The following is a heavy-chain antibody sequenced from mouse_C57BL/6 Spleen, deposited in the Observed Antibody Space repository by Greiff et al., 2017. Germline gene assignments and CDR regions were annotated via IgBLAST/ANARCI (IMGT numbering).Heavy chain of an antibody. D-gene: IGHD2-5*01. CDR2: ISDGGSYT. CDR1: GFTFSSYA. Sequence: EVQGVESGGGLVKPGGSLKLSCAASGFTFSSYAMSWVRQTPEKRLEWVATISDGGSYTYYPDNVKGRFTISRDNAKNNLYLQMSHLKSEDTAMYYCARSYSNPVAYWGQGTLVTVSA. V-gene: IGHV5-4*01. CDR3: ARSYSNPVAY. J-gene: IGHJ3*01.